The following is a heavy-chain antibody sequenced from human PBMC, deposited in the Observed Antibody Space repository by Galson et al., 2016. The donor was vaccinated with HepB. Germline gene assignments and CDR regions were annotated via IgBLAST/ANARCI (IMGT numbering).Heavy chain of an antibody. Sequence: SLRLSCAASGFDFRSSWIHWVRQTPGKGLMWLSRISPDGRRTDYADPVRGRFSISRDNAKNTLFLQRNSLTADDAAVYYCARVLPYDYCTGSNFSPLWGQGTLVTVSS. D-gene: IGHD3/OR15-3a*01. V-gene: IGHV3-74*01. CDR1: GFDFRSSW. J-gene: IGHJ4*02. CDR2: ISPDGRRT. CDR3: ARVLPYDYCTGSNFSPL.